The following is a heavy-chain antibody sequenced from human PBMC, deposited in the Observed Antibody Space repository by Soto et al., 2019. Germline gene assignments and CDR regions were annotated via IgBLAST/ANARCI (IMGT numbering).Heavy chain of an antibody. CDR3: ARNDYFLTIGYYQIRWFDP. CDR2: VYYTGTT. Sequence: PSETLSLTCTVSGGSISSYFYIWVRQPPGKGLEWIGSVYYTGTTDYNPSLKSRVTMTSDTSISTAYMELSRLTSDDTAVYYCARNDYFLTIGYYQIRWFDPWGQGTLVTVSS. CDR1: GGSISSYF. J-gene: IGHJ5*02. D-gene: IGHD3-16*01. V-gene: IGHV4-59*01.